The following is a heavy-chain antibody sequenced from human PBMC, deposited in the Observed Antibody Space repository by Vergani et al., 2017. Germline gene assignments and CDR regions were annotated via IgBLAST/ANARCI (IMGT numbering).Heavy chain of an antibody. Sequence: VHLVQSGAEVKKAGESLRISCKTSGYSFPRFWIGWVRQLPGKGLEWIGYIYPGDSDVRYNPSFPDQITISADSSISTAYLQWRSLKSSDTAMDYCATDPQNWGFDYWGQGTLVTVSS. J-gene: IGHJ4*02. V-gene: IGHV5-51*01. D-gene: IGHD7-27*01. CDR2: IYPGDSDV. CDR3: ATDPQNWGFDY. CDR1: GYSFPRFW.